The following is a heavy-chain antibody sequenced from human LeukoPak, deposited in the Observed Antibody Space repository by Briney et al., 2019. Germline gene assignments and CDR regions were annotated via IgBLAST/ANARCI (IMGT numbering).Heavy chain of an antibody. Sequence: ASVKASCKASGYTFTSYYMHWVRQSPGQRLEWMGIINPSGGSTSYAQKFQGRVTMTRDTSTSRVCMELSSPRSEETAVHCCASLSNRYSSDGYWGQGTLVTVSS. V-gene: IGHV1-46*01. J-gene: IGHJ4*02. CDR1: GYTFTSYY. CDR2: INPSGGST. D-gene: IGHD6-25*01. CDR3: ASLSNRYSSDGY.